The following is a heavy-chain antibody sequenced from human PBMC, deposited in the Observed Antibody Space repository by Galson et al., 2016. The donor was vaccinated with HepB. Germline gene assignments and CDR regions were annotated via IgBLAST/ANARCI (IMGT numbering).Heavy chain of an antibody. CDR1: GFILNSYG. CDR3: AKDHGYFGSGSHHY. D-gene: IGHD3-10*01. CDR2: ISSYGSNK. V-gene: IGHV3-30*18. J-gene: IGHJ4*02. Sequence: SLRLSCAASGFILNSYGMLWVRQAPGKGLEWVAAISSYGSNKYYADSVKGRFTISRDNSKNTLYLQMNGLRAEDTSLYYCAKDHGYFGSGSHHYWGQGTLVTVSS.